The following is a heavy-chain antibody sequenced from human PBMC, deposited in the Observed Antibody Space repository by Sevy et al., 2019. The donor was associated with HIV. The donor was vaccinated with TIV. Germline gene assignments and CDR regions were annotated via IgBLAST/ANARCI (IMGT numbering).Heavy chain of an antibody. CDR3: AKSGVQLWSIDY. Sequence: GGSLRLSCAASGFTFSSYAMSWVRQAPGKGLEWVSAISGSGGGTYYADSVKGRFSISRDNSKNTLYLQMNSLRAEDTAVYYCAKSGVQLWSIDYWGQGTLVTVSS. D-gene: IGHD5-18*01. V-gene: IGHV3-23*01. CDR1: GFTFSSYA. CDR2: ISGSGGGT. J-gene: IGHJ4*02.